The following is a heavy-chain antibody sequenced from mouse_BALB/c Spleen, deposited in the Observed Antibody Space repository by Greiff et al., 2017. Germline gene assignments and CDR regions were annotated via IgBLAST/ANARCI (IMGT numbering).Heavy chain of an antibody. CDR3: TRKLTGTGLYFDY. CDR2: IDPETGGT. Sequence: VKVVESGAELVRPGASVTLSCKASGYTFTDYEMHWVKQTPVHGLEWIGAIDPETGGTAYNQKFKGKATLTADKSSSTAYMELRSLTSEDSAVYYCTRKLTGTGLYFDYWGQGTTLTVSS. D-gene: IGHD4-1*01. CDR1: GYTFTDYE. V-gene: IGHV1-15*01. J-gene: IGHJ2*01.